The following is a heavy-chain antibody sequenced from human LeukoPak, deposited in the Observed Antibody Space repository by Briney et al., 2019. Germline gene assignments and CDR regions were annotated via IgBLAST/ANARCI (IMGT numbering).Heavy chain of an antibody. V-gene: IGHV4-39*07. D-gene: IGHD6-6*01. CDR2: IYHSGST. CDR1: GGSISSSSYY. Sequence: SETLSLTCTVSGGSISSSSYYWGWIRQPPGKGLEWIGSIYHSGSTYYNPSLKSRVTISVDTSKNQFSLKLSSVTAADTAVYYCARVNRARPFFVPGVSDAFDIWGQGTMVTVSS. J-gene: IGHJ3*02. CDR3: ARVNRARPFFVPGVSDAFDI.